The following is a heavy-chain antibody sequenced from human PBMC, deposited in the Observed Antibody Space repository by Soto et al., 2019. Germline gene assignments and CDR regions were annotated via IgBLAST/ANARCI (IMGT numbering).Heavy chain of an antibody. V-gene: IGHV3-74*01. Sequence: LRLSCAASGFTFSTYWMHWVRQAPGKGLVWVSRINSDESTTTYADSVKGRFTISRDNAKNTLYLQMNSLRAEDTAVYYCARVKGGNSPFDYWGQGTLGTVSS. J-gene: IGHJ4*02. CDR2: INSDESTT. CDR1: GFTFSTYW. D-gene: IGHD2-21*02. CDR3: ARVKGGNSPFDY.